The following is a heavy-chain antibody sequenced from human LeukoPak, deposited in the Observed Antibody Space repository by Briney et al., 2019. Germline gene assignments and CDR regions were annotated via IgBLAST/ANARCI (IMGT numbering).Heavy chain of an antibody. J-gene: IGHJ4*02. D-gene: IGHD4-17*01. CDR1: GYTFTSYG. Sequence: ASVKVSCKASGYTFTSYGISWVRQAPGQGLEWMGWISAYNGNTNYAQKLQGRVTMTTDTSTSTAYMELRSLRSDDTAVYYCXXXXXPPYGDYGDYWGQGTPVTVSS. V-gene: IGHV1-18*01. CDR3: XXXXXPPYGDYGDY. CDR2: ISAYNGNT.